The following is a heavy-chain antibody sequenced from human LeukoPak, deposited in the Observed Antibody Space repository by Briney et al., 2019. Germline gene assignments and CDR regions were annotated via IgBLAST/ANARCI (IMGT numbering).Heavy chain of an antibody. CDR3: ARRWGQQLALFDY. D-gene: IGHD6-13*01. CDR2: INHSGST. Sequence: PSETLSLTCAVYGGSFSGYYWSWIRQPPGKGLEWIGEINHSGSTNYNPPLKSRVTISVDTSKNQFSLKLSSVTAADTAVYYRARRWGQQLALFDYWGQGTLVTVSS. CDR1: GGSFSGYY. V-gene: IGHV4-34*01. J-gene: IGHJ4*02.